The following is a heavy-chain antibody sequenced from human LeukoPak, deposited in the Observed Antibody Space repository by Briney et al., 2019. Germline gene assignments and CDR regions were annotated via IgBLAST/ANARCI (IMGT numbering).Heavy chain of an antibody. D-gene: IGHD6-13*01. CDR3: ARDAHSSSWFVDY. CDR1: GFTFSSYS. V-gene: IGHV3-21*01. J-gene: IGHJ4*02. Sequence: PGGSLRLSCAASGFTFSSYSMNWVRQAPGKGLEWVSSISSSSSYIYYADSVKGRFTISGDNAKNSLYLQMNSLRAEDTAVYYCARDAHSSSWFVDYWGQGTLVTVSS. CDR2: ISSSSSYI.